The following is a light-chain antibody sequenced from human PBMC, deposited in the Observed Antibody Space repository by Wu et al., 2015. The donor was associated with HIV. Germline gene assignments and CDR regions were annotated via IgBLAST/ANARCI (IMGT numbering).Light chain of an antibody. CDR2: GAS. CDR1: QSISSN. Sequence: IVMTQSPAILSVSPGERATLSCRASQSISSNLAWYQQKHGQAPRLLIYGASTRASGVPARFSGSGSGTDFTLTISSLQSEDFAVYYCQQYNNWPQTFGQGTKVEMK. CDR3: QQYNNWPQT. J-gene: IGKJ1*01. V-gene: IGKV3-15*01.